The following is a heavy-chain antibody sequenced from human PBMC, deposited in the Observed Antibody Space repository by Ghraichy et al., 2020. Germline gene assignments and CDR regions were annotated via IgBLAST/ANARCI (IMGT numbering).Heavy chain of an antibody. J-gene: IGHJ5*02. CDR1: GGSISSYY. D-gene: IGHD1-26*01. V-gene: IGHV4-59*01. Sequence: SETLSLTCTVSGGSISSYYWSWIRQPPGKGLEWIGYIYYSGSTNYNPSLKSRVTISVDTSKNQFSLKLSSVTAADTAVYYCAKRGSWNWFDPWGQGTLVTVSS. CDR3: AKRGSWNWFDP. CDR2: IYYSGST.